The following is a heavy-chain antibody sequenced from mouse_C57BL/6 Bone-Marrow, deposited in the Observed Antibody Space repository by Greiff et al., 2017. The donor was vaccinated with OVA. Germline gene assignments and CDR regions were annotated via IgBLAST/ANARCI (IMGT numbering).Heavy chain of an antibody. CDR2: IYPGSGNT. CDR1: GYTFTDYY. Sequence: QVQLKESGAELVRPGASVKLSCKASGYTFTDYYINWVKQRPGQGLEWIARIYPGSGNTYYNEKFKGKATLTAEKSSSTAYMQLSSLTSEDSAVYFCARGTNWDGYFDVWGTGTTVTVSS. CDR3: ARGTNWDGYFDV. V-gene: IGHV1-76*01. J-gene: IGHJ1*03. D-gene: IGHD4-1*01.